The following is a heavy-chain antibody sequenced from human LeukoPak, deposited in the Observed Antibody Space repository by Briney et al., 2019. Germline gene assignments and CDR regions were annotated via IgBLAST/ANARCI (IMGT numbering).Heavy chain of an antibody. J-gene: IGHJ4*02. V-gene: IGHV3-30-3*01. Sequence: GGSLRLSCAASGFTFSSYAMHWLRQAPGKGLEWVAVISYDGSNKYYADSVKGRFTISRDNSKNTLYLQMNSLRAEDTAMYYCASAMIVVVITSSFDYWGQGTLVTVSS. CDR2: ISYDGSNK. D-gene: IGHD3-22*01. CDR3: ASAMIVVVITSSFDY. CDR1: GFTFSSYA.